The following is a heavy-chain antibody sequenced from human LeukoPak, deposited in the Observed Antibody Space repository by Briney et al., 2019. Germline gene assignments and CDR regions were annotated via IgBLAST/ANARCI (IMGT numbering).Heavy chain of an antibody. Sequence: GGSLRLSCAASGFSFSNYGMHWVRQAPGKGLEWVTFIRYDGRSQYYADSVKGRFTSSRDNSKNTLYLQMNSLRAEDTGVYYCAKGDRSSLTDYWGQGTLVTVSS. CDR1: GFSFSNYG. CDR3: AKGDRSSLTDY. CDR2: IRYDGRSQ. D-gene: IGHD6-19*01. V-gene: IGHV3-30*02. J-gene: IGHJ4*02.